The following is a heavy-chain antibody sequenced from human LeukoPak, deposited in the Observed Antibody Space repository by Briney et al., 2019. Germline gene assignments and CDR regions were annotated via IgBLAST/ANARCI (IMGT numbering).Heavy chain of an antibody. J-gene: IGHJ4*02. D-gene: IGHD3-10*01. CDR1: GYTFTSYD. CDR3: ARVYYYGSGSYYNY. CDR2: MNPNSGNT. V-gene: IGHV1-8*01. Sequence: ASVKVSCKASGYTFTSYDINWVRQATGQGLEWMGWMNPNSGNTGYAQKFQGRVTMTRNTSISTAYKELSSLRSEDTAVYYCARVYYYGSGSYYNYWGQGTLVTVSS.